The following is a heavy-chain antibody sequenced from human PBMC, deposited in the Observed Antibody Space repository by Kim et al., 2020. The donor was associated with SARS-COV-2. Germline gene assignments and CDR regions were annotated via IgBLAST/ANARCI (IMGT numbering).Heavy chain of an antibody. J-gene: IGHJ4*02. D-gene: IGHD6-6*01. CDR2: INAGNGNT. V-gene: IGHV1-3*01. Sequence: ASVKVSCKASGFTFTSYAMHCVRKAPGQRLEWMGWINAGNGNTKYSQKFQDRVTITRDTSASTAYMELSSLRSEDTAVYYCAGEYSSSSFEYWGQGTLVTVSS. CDR3: AGEYSSSSFEY. CDR1: GFTFTSYA.